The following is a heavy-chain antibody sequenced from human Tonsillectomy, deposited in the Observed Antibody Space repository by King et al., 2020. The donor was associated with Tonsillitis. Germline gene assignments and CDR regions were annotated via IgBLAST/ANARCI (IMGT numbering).Heavy chain of an antibody. CDR2: ISTYNGNT. V-gene: IGHV1-18*04. J-gene: IGHJ4*02. CDR3: ARVSADYHPLSGFGY. CDR1: GYTFNNNG. D-gene: IGHD3-3*01. Sequence: QLVQSGAEVKKPGASVKVSCRTSGYTFNNNGLTWVRQAPGQGLEWMGWISTYNGNTNYAQKFQGRVTMTTDTSTSTAYMELRSLRSDDTAVYYCARVSADYHPLSGFGYWGQGTLVTVSS.